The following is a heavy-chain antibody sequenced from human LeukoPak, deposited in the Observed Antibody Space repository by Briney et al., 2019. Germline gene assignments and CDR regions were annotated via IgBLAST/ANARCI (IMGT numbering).Heavy chain of an antibody. CDR2: ITNSSTYT. CDR3: ARDPYSGSYGDSYYYYMDV. V-gene: IGHV3-21*01. D-gene: IGHD1-26*01. CDR1: GFSFSSY. Sequence: GGSLRLSCAASGFSFSSYMNWVRQAPGKGLESVSSITNSSTYTFYADSVKGRFTISRDNAKNSLYLQMNSLRAEDTAVYYCARDPYSGSYGDSYYYYMDVWGKGTTVTISS. J-gene: IGHJ6*03.